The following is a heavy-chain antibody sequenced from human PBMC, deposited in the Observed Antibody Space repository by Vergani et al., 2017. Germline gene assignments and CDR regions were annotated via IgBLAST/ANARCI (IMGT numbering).Heavy chain of an antibody. V-gene: IGHV3-73*02. CDR1: GFTSSGSA. D-gene: IGHD6-13*01. CDR3: TRQGYSRNFDY. J-gene: IGHJ4*02. CDR2: IRSKANSYAT. Sequence: EVQLVESGGGLVQPGGSLKLSCAASGFTSSGSAMHWVRQASGKGLEWVGRIRSKANSYATAYAASVKGRFTISRDDSKNTAYLQMNSLKTEGTAVYYCTRQGYSRNFDYWGQGTLVTVSS.